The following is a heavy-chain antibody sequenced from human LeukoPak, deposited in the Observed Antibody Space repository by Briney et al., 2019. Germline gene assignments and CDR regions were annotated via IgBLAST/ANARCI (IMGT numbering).Heavy chain of an antibody. V-gene: IGHV4-4*07. CDR2: IYTSGST. Sequence: SETLSLTCTVSGGSISNYYWTWIGQPAGKGLEWIGRIYTSGSTNYNPSLKSRVTMSVDTSKNQFSLKLSSVTAADTAVYYCARDYLDAFDIWGQGTMVTVSS. CDR1: GGSISNYY. CDR3: ARDYLDAFDI. D-gene: IGHD2/OR15-2a*01. J-gene: IGHJ3*02.